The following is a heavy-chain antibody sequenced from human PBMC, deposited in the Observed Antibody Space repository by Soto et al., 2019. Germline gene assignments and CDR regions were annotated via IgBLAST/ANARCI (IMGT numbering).Heavy chain of an antibody. D-gene: IGHD2-15*01. V-gene: IGHV4-39*01. Sequence: QLQLQESGPGLVKPSETLSLPCTVSGDSISSTTYYWGWIRQPPGKGLEWIGSIYYTGSTYYNPSLKSRVPIPVDTSNHQFSLTLSSVPAADTAVYYCARSVGFCSGGSCFHDAFDLWGQGTVVTVSS. CDR2: IYYTGST. CDR1: GDSISSTTYY. CDR3: ARSVGFCSGGSCFHDAFDL. J-gene: IGHJ3*01.